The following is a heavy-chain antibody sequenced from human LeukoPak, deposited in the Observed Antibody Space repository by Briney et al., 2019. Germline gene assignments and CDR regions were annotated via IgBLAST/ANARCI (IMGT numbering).Heavy chain of an antibody. J-gene: IGHJ3*02. CDR1: GYSFTSYW. CDR3: ARKSGRAFDI. V-gene: IGHV5-51*01. Sequence: GESLKISCKGSGYSFTSYWIGWVRQMPGKGLEWMGIIYPGESDTRYSQSFQGQATISADKTISTAYLQWSSLQASDTAMYYCARKSGRAFDIWGQGTMVTVSS. D-gene: IGHD2-15*01. CDR2: IYPGESDT.